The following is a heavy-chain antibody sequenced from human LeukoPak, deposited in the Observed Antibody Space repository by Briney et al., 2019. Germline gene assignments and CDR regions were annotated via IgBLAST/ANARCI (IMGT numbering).Heavy chain of an antibody. D-gene: IGHD1-7*01. CDR2: INPNSGGT. Sequence: GASVKVSCKASGYTFTGYYMHWVRQAPGQGLEWMGWINPNSGGTNYAQKFQGRVTMTRDTSISTAYMELSRLRSDDTAVYYCARILGPATKSPSPEDNWGRGTLVTVSS. CDR1: GYTFTGYY. J-gene: IGHJ4*02. V-gene: IGHV1-2*02. CDR3: ARILGPATKSPSPEDN.